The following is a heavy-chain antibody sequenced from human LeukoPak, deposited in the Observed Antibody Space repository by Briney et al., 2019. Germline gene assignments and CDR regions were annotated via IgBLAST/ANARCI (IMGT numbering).Heavy chain of an antibody. CDR2: MYYSGST. D-gene: IGHD1-26*01. V-gene: IGHV4-59*08. CDR1: GGSISSYY. Sequence: SETLSLTCTVSGGSISSYYWSWIRQPPGKGLEWIGSMYYSGSTNYNPSLRSRVTISVDTSKNQFSLKLSSVTAADTAVYYCARRVRSGSPFDYWGQGTLVTVSS. CDR3: ARRVRSGSPFDY. J-gene: IGHJ4*02.